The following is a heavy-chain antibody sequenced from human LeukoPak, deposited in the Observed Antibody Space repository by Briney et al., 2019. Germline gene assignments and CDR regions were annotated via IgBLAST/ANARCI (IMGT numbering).Heavy chain of an antibody. V-gene: IGHV3-23*01. D-gene: IGHD3-10*01. J-gene: IGHJ4*02. CDR2: ISTSGGAT. Sequence: GGSLRLSCAASGFTFSNYAMNWVRQAPGKGLEWVAGISTSGGATYYADSVKGRFTISRDNSKNTLYLQMNSLRGEDTAVFYCAKDSDFYGSGSYFDYWGQGTLVTVSS. CDR3: AKDSDFYGSGSYFDY. CDR1: GFTFSNYA.